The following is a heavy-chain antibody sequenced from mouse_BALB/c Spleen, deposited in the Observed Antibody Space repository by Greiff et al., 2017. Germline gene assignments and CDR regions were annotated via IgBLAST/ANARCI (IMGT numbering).Heavy chain of an antibody. Sequence: KQSGSELVRPGASVKLSCKASGYTFTSYWMHWVKQRPGQGLEWIGNIYPGSGSTNYDEKFKSKATLTVDTSSSTAYMQLSSLTSEDSAVYYCTRSRDGYSAWFAYWGQGTLVTVSA. D-gene: IGHD2-3*01. J-gene: IGHJ3*01. V-gene: IGHV1S22*01. CDR1: GYTFTSYW. CDR2: IYPGSGST. CDR3: TRSRDGYSAWFAY.